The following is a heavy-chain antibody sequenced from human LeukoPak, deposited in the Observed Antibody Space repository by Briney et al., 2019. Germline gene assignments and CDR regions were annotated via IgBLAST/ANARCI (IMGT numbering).Heavy chain of an antibody. CDR2: IMPKTNGGTT. D-gene: IGHD3-22*01. CDR3: TTDFYDSSGLRY. V-gene: IGHV3-15*07. CDR1: GFSFIDAW. Sequence: GGSLRLSCAASGFSFIDAWMNWVRQAPGKGLEWVGRIMPKTNGGTTDYAAPVKGRFTVSRDDSSYTVYLQMNSLKIEDTAVYYCTTDFYDSSGLRYWGQGTLVAVSS. J-gene: IGHJ1*01.